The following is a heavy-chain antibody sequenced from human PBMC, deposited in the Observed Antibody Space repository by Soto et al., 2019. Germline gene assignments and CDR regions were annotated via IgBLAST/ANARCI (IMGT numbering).Heavy chain of an antibody. J-gene: IGHJ6*03. CDR2: INHSGST. Sequence: QVQLQQWGAGLLKPSETLSLTCAVYGGSFSGYYWSWIRQPPGRGPEWIGEINHSGSTNYNPSLKRRVTMSVDTSKNQFSLKLSSVTAADTAVYFCARAVGGYDFWSASYYYYYYMDVWGKGTTVTVSS. CDR1: GGSFSGYY. CDR3: ARAVGGYDFWSASYYYYYYMDV. V-gene: IGHV4-34*01. D-gene: IGHD3-3*01.